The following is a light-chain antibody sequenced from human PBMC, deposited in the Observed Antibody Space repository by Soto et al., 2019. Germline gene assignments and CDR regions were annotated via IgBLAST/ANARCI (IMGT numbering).Light chain of an antibody. J-gene: IGKJ5*01. Sequence: EIVMTQSPATLSVSPGERATLSCRASQSVSSNLAWYQQKPGQAPRLLIYGASTRATGIPARFSGSGSGTEFTLTISSLQSEDFAVYYCQQYNNWPLFGQGTQLEIK. CDR2: GAS. CDR1: QSVSSN. V-gene: IGKV3-15*01. CDR3: QQYNNWPL.